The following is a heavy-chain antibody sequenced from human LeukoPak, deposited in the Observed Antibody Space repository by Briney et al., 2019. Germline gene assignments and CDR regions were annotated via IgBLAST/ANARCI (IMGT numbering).Heavy chain of an antibody. CDR1: GYTFTSYG. D-gene: IGHD2-21*02. J-gene: IGHJ4*02. CDR2: ISAYNGNT. V-gene: IGHV1-18*01. CDR3: ASTRSLAVTAPDDY. Sequence: ASVKVSCKASGYTFTSYGISWVRQAPGQGLEWMGWISAYNGNTNYAQKLQGRVTMTTDTSTSTAYMEPRSLRSDDTAVYYCASTRSLAVTAPDDYWGQGTLVTVSS.